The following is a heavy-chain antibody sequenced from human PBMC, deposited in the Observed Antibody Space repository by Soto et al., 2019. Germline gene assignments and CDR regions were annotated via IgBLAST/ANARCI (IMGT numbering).Heavy chain of an antibody. CDR1: GFTFDDYA. CDR2: ISWNSGSI. Sequence: DVQLVESGGGLVQPGRSLRLSCAASGFTFDDYAMHWVRQAPGKGLEWVSGISWNSGSIGYADSVKGRFTISRDNAKNSLYLQMNSLRAEDTALYYCAKRGTGEGYCSGGSCHDAFDIWGQGTMVTVSS. D-gene: IGHD2-15*01. CDR3: AKRGTGEGYCSGGSCHDAFDI. V-gene: IGHV3-9*01. J-gene: IGHJ3*02.